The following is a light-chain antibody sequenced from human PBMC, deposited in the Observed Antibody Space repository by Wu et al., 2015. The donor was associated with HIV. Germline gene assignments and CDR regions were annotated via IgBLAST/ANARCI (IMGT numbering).Light chain of an antibody. CDR1: QSVTSS. J-gene: IGKJ4*01. V-gene: IGKV3-11*01. CDR3: QQRSNWPPSLT. CDR2: DAS. Sequence: EILLTQSPATLSLSPGERATLSCRASQSVTSSLGWYQQKPGQAPRLLIYDASNRATGIPARFSGSGSGTDFTLTISSLEPEDFAVYYCQQRSNWPPSLTFGGGTKVEIK.